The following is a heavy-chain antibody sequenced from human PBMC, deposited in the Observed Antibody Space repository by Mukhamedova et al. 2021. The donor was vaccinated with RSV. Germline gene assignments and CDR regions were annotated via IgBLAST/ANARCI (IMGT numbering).Heavy chain of an antibody. J-gene: IGHJ3*02. Sequence: GGSTYYADSVKGRFTISRDNSKNTLYLQMNSLRAEDTAVYYCCITMIVVVVDALDIWGQGTMVTVSS. D-gene: IGHD3-22*01. V-gene: IGHV3-23*01. CDR3: CITMIVVVVDALDI. CDR2: GGST.